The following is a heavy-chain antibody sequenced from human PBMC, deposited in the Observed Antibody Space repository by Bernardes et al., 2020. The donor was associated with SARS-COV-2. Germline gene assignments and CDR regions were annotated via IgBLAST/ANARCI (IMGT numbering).Heavy chain of an antibody. CDR3: ARTRTTISTTGIPVDY. CDR1: GYTFTDYF. J-gene: IGHJ4*02. CDR2: INPNTGCT. D-gene: IGHD2-21*02. V-gene: IGHV1-2*02. Sequence: ASVKVSCKASGYTFTDYFIHGVRRAPGQRLEWMGWINPNTGCTNYVQKFQGRVTMTRDTSITTAYMELSWLGSDDTAIYYCARTRTTISTTGIPVDYWGQGTLVTVSS.